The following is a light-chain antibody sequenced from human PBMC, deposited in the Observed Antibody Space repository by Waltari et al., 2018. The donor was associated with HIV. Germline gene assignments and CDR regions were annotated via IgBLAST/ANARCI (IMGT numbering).Light chain of an antibody. CDR1: QSISSY. J-gene: IGKJ2*01. V-gene: IGKV1-39*01. CDR2: AAS. Sequence: DIQMTQSPSSLSASVGDRVTITCRESQSISSYLNWYQQKPGKAPKLLIYAASSLQSGVPSRFSGSGSGTDFTLTISRLQPEDFATYYCQQSYSTPPYTFGQGTKLEIK. CDR3: QQSYSTPPYT.